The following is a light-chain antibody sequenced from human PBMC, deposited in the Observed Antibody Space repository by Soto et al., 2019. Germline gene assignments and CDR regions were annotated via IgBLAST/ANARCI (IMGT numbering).Light chain of an antibody. V-gene: IGLV7-46*01. CDR2: DTT. CDR1: TGAVTSGHY. Sequence: QAVVTQEPSLTVSPGGTVTLTCASSTGAVTSGHYPYWFQQKPGQAPTTLIYDTTYKYSWTPARFSGSLRGGKAALTLSGAHPEDEADYYGLLDRVFGGGTKLTVL. J-gene: IGLJ2*01. CDR3: LLDRV.